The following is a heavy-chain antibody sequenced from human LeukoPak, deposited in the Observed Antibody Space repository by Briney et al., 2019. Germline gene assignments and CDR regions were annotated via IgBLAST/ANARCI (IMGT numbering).Heavy chain of an antibody. Sequence: PSETLSLTCAVYGGSFSGYYWSWIRQPPGKGLEWIGEINHSGSTNYNPSLKSRVTISVDTSKNQFSLKLSSVTAADTAVYYCAGGEGPYSKWGQGTLVTVSS. D-gene: IGHD5-18*01. CDR3: AGGEGPYSK. CDR2: INHSGST. V-gene: IGHV4-34*01. J-gene: IGHJ4*02. CDR1: GGSFSGYY.